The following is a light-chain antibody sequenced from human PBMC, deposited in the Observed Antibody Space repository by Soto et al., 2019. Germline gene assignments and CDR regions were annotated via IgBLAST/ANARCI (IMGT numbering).Light chain of an antibody. CDR2: DAS. J-gene: IGKJ1*01. Sequence: DIQMTQSPSTLSASVGDRVTITCRASQSISDRLVWYQRKPGKAPKLLIFDASSLESGVPSRFSGSGSGTEFTLTISSLQPDDFATYYCQHYSTVWAFGQGTKVEI. CDR3: QHYSTVWA. CDR1: QSISDR. V-gene: IGKV1-5*01.